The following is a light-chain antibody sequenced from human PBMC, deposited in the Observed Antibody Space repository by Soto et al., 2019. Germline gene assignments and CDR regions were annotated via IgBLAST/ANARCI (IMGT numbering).Light chain of an antibody. V-gene: IGLV1-47*01. J-gene: IGLJ3*02. CDR3: ATWDDSLGHRVL. CDR2: KDS. CDR1: RSNIGSHY. Sequence: QSVVTQPPSASGAPGQWVTISCSGSRSNIGSHYISWYQHLPGTAPKLLIYKDSQRPSGVPDRFSGSKSGTSASLAIGGLRSEDEGSYYCATWDDSLGHRVLFGGGTKLTVL.